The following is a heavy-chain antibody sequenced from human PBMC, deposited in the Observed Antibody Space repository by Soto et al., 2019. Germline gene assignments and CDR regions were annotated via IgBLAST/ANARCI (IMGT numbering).Heavy chain of an antibody. D-gene: IGHD3-3*01. V-gene: IGHV1-18*04. CDR2: ISAYNGNT. J-gene: IGHJ5*02. Sequence: GASVKVSCKASGYTFTSYGISWVRQAPGQGLEWMGWISAYNGNTNYAQKLQGRVTMTTDTSTSTAYMELRSLRSDDTAVYYCARASRIRFLEWLLNENRFDPWGQGTLVTVSS. CDR1: GYTFTSYG. CDR3: ARASRIRFLEWLLNENRFDP.